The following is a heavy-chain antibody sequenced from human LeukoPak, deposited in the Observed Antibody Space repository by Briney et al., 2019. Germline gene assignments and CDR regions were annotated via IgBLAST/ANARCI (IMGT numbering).Heavy chain of an antibody. CDR1: GASFNDYY. Sequence: PSETLSLTCAVYGASFNDYYWSWIRQPPGKGLEWIGEINHSGSTNYNPSLKSRVTISVDTSKNQFSLKLSSVTAADTAVYYCARDASYGGGFPLDSWGQGTLVTVSS. CDR2: INHSGST. D-gene: IGHD2-15*01. J-gene: IGHJ4*02. CDR3: ARDASYGGGFPLDS. V-gene: IGHV4-34*01.